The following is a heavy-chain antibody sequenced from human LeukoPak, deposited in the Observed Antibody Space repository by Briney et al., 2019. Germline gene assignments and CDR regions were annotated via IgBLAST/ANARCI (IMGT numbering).Heavy chain of an antibody. CDR3: ARGNYYDSSGYLD. CDR1: GGTFRSYA. J-gene: IGHJ4*02. Sequence: SVKVSCKASGGTFRSYAVSWVRQAPGQGLEWMGRIIPMFGTTNYAQSFQGRLTITMDKSTTTAYMELSSLRFEDTAMYYCARGNYYDSSGYLDWGQGTLVTVSS. V-gene: IGHV1-69*05. CDR2: IIPMFGTT. D-gene: IGHD3-22*01.